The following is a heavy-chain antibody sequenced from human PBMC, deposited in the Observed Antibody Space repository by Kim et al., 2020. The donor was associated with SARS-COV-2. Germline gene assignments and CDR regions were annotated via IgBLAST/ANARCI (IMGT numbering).Heavy chain of an antibody. CDR2: ISSSGSTI. CDR3: ARHIRSYPPFYYYYGMDV. CDR1: GFTFSDYY. D-gene: IGHD1-26*01. Sequence: GGSLRLSCAASGFTFSDYYMSWIRQAPGKGLEWVSYISSSGSTIYYADSVKGRFTISRDNAKNSLYLQMNSLRAEDTAVYYCARHIRSYPPFYYYYGMDVWGQGTTVTVSS. J-gene: IGHJ6*02. V-gene: IGHV3-11*01.